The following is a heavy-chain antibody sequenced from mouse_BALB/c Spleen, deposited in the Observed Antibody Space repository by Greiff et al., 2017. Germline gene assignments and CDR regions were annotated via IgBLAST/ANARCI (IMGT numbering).Heavy chain of an antibody. J-gene: IGHJ4*01. CDR3: ARWGITTPYYAMDY. V-gene: IGHV1-9*01. D-gene: IGHD2-4*01. Sequence: VQRVESGAELMKPGASVKISCKATGYTFSSYWIEWVKQRPGHGLEWIGEILPGSGSTNYNEKFKGKATFTADTSSNTAYMQLSSLTSEDSAVYYCARWGITTPYYAMDYWGQGTSVTVSS. CDR1: GYTFSSYW. CDR2: ILPGSGST.